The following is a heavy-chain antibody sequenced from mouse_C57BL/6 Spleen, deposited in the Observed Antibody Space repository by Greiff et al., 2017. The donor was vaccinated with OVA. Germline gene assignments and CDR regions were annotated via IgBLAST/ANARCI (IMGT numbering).Heavy chain of an antibody. D-gene: IGHD2-4*01. CDR1: GYTFTSYW. CDR3: ARVVRGDSDGAWFAY. Sequence: QVQLQQPGAELVRPGSSVKLSCKASGYTFTSYWMHWVKQRPIQGLEWIGNIDPYDSDTHYNQKFKDKATLTVDKSSSTAYMQLSSLTSEDSAVYFCARVVRGDSDGAWFAYWGQGTLVTVSA. V-gene: IGHV1-52*01. CDR2: IDPYDSDT. J-gene: IGHJ3*01.